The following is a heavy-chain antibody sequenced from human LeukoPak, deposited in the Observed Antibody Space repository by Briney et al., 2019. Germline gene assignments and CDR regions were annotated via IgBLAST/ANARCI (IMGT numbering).Heavy chain of an antibody. CDR3: ARSFTMVRGVIITRLGAFDI. J-gene: IGHJ3*02. Sequence: SETLSLTCTVSGGSISSYYWSWIRQPAGKGLEWIGRIYTSGSTNYNPSLKSRVTMSVDTSKNQFSLKLSSVTAADTAVYYCARSFTMVRGVIITRLGAFDIWGQGTMVTVSS. CDR1: GGSISSYY. V-gene: IGHV4-4*07. D-gene: IGHD3-10*01. CDR2: IYTSGST.